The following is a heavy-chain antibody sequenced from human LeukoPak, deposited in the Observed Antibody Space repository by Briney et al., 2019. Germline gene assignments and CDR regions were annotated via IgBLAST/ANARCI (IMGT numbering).Heavy chain of an antibody. CDR3: ARDSRIVGATGGSDY. CDR2: ISYDGSNK. J-gene: IGHJ4*02. V-gene: IGHV3-30-3*01. D-gene: IGHD1-26*01. CDR1: GFTFSSYA. Sequence: QSGGSLRLSCAASGFTFSSYAMHWVRQAPGKGLEWVAVISYDGSNKYYADSVKGRFTISRDNAKNSLYLQMNSLRVEDTAVYYCARDSRIVGATGGSDYWGQGTLVTVSS.